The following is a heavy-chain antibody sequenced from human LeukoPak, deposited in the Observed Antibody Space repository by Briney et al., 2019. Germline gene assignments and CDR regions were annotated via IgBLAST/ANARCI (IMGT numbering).Heavy chain of an antibody. J-gene: IGHJ6*03. CDR2: IYYSGST. V-gene: IGHV4-59*12. CDR3: ARLDTMRSGSYNYYYYMDV. Sequence: SETLSLTCTVSGGSISSYYWSWIRQPPGKGLEWIGYIYYSGSTNYNPSLKSRVTISVDTSKNQFSLKLSSVTAADTAVYYCARLDTMRSGSYNYYYYMDVWGKGTTVTISS. D-gene: IGHD3-10*01. CDR1: GGSISSYY.